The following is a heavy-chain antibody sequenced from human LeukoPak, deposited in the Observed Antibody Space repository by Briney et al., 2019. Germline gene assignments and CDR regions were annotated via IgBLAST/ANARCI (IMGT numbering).Heavy chain of an antibody. CDR2: IYSGGST. Sequence: PGGSLRLSCAASGFTVSSNSMSWVRQAPGKGLEWVSVIYSGGSTFYADSVKGRFTISRDNSKNTLYLQMNSLRAGDTAVYYCARKHYYDSSGFFPPMDYWGQGTLVTVSS. CDR3: ARKHYYDSSGFFPPMDY. V-gene: IGHV3-66*01. CDR1: GFTVSSNS. D-gene: IGHD3-22*01. J-gene: IGHJ4*02.